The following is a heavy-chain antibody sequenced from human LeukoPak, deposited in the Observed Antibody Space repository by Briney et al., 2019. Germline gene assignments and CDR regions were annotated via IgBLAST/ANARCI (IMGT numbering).Heavy chain of an antibody. CDR2: ISYDGSNK. D-gene: IGHD2-15*01. J-gene: IGHJ4*02. CDR1: GFTFSSYG. Sequence: PGGSLRLSCAASGFTFSSYGMHWVRQAPGKGLEWVAVISYDGSNKYYADSVKGRFTISRDNSKNTLYLQMNSLRAEDTAVYYCAKEVRGYCSGGGCYPLDYWGQGTLVTVSS. V-gene: IGHV3-30*18. CDR3: AKEVRGYCSGGGCYPLDY.